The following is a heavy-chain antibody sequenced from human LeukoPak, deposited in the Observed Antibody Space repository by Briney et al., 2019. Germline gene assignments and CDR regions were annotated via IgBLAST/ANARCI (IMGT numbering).Heavy chain of an antibody. J-gene: IGHJ4*02. Sequence: GGSLRLSCAASGFTFSNFGMHWVRQAPGKGLEWVAVIWYDGRNKYYADSVQGRFTISRDNSKNTLYLQMNSLRVEDTAVYYCARGDYYGSPFDYWGQGTLVTVSS. D-gene: IGHD3-10*01. CDR2: IWYDGRNK. V-gene: IGHV3-33*01. CDR3: ARGDYYGSPFDY. CDR1: GFTFSNFG.